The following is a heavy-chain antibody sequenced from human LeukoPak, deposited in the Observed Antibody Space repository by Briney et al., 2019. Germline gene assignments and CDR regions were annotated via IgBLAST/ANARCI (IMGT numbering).Heavy chain of an antibody. CDR1: GFTFSSYA. J-gene: IGHJ4*02. Sequence: GGSLRLSCAASGFTFSSYAMSWVRQAPEKGLEWVSAISGSGGSTYYADSVKGRFTISRDNSKKTLYLQMNSLRAEDTAVYYCAKEHTAAGACDYWGQGTLVTVPS. V-gene: IGHV3-23*01. CDR3: AKEHTAAGACDY. D-gene: IGHD6-13*01. CDR2: ISGSGGST.